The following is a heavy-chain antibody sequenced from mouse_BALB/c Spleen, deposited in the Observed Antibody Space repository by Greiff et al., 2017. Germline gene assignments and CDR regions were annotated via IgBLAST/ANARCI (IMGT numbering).Heavy chain of an antibody. CDR1: GYTFTSYN. Sequence: QVQLQQPGAELVKPGASVKMSCKASGYTFTSYNMHWVKQTPGQGLEWIGAIYPGNGDTSYNQKFKGKATLTADKSSSTAYLQLSSLTSEDTAVYYCARPYYYGNRVWFDYWGQGTLVTVAA. D-gene: IGHD1-1*01. V-gene: IGHV1-12*01. CDR2: IYPGNGDT. J-gene: IGHJ3*01. CDR3: ARPYYYGNRVWFDY.